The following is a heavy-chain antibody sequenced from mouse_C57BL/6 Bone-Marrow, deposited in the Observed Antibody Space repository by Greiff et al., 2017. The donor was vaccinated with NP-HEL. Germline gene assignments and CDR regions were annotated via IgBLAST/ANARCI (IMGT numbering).Heavy chain of an antibody. J-gene: IGHJ3*01. CDR3: ARYDDDLAWFAY. Sequence: EVNVVESGGGLVQSGRSLRLSCATSGFTFSDFYMEWVRQAPGKGLEWIAASSNNANAYSTEYSASVKGRFIVSRDTSQSILYLQMNALRAEDTSICYCARYDDDLAWFAYWGQGTLVTVSA. CDR1: GFTFSDFY. CDR2: SSNNANAYST. D-gene: IGHD2-13*01. V-gene: IGHV7-1*01.